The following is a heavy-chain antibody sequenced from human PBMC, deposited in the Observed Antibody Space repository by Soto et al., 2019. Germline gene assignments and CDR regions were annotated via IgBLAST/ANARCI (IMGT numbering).Heavy chain of an antibody. V-gene: IGHV3-7*01. Sequence: GGSLRLSCAASGFTFSSYWMSWVRQAPGKGLEWVANIKQDGSEKYYVDSVKGRFTISRDNAKNSLYLQMNSLRAEDTAVYYCARDISMYSSSPIDYWGQGTLVTVSS. J-gene: IGHJ4*02. CDR3: ARDISMYSSSPIDY. CDR2: IKQDGSEK. D-gene: IGHD6-6*01. CDR1: GFTFSSYW.